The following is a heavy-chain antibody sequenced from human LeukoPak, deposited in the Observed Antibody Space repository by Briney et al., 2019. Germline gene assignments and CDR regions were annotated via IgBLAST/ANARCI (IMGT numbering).Heavy chain of an antibody. V-gene: IGHV1-18*01. CDR2: ISVYNGNP. CDR3: ARDQYDYVWGSHRPYFDY. CDR1: GYTFSSYG. D-gene: IGHD3-16*02. J-gene: IGHJ4*02. Sequence: SVKVSCKASGYTFSSYGISWVRQAPGQGLEWMGWISVYNGNPNYAQKFQGRVTMTTDTSTSTAYMELRSLRSDDTAVYYCARDQYDYVWGSHRPYFDYWGQGTLVTVSS.